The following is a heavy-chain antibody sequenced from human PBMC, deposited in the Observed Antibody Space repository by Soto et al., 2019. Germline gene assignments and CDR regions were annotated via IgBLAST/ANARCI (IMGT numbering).Heavy chain of an antibody. J-gene: IGHJ6*02. CDR3: ARELPQRQGRNMDV. CDR1: GGSFKSGSYS. D-gene: IGHD1-1*01. CDR2: VYHTGRT. V-gene: IGHV4-61*01. Sequence: SETLSLTCTVSGGSFKSGSYSWSWIRQPPGKGLEWIGYVYHTGRTSYNPSLKSRVSISMDTSKDQFSLNLDSVTAADTAVYFCARELPQRQGRNMDVWGQGTTVTVSS.